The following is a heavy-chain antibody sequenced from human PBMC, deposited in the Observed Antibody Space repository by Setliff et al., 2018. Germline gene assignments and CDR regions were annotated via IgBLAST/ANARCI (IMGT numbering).Heavy chain of an antibody. Sequence: GESLKISCKGSGYSFTSYWIGWVRQMPGKGLEWMGIIYPGDSDTRYSPSFQGQVTISADKSISTAYLQWSSLKASDAAMYYCARHHPPGIAVAGTLDYWGQGTLVTVSS. D-gene: IGHD6-19*01. V-gene: IGHV5-51*01. J-gene: IGHJ4*02. CDR2: IYPGDSDT. CDR3: ARHHPPGIAVAGTLDY. CDR1: GYSFTSYW.